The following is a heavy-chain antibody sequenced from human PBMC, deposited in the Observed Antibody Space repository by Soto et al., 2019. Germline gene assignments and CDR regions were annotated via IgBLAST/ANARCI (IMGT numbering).Heavy chain of an antibody. D-gene: IGHD2-15*01. V-gene: IGHV3-9*03. CDR3: AKDKGVVVAATSAFDI. CDR2: ISWNSGSI. CDR1: GFTFDDYA. Sequence: GGSLRLSCAASGFTFDDYAMHWVRQAPGKGLEWVSGISWNSGSIGYADSVKGRFTISRDNAKNSLYLQMNSLRAEDLALYYCAKDKGVVVAATSAFDIWGQGTMVTVSS. J-gene: IGHJ3*02.